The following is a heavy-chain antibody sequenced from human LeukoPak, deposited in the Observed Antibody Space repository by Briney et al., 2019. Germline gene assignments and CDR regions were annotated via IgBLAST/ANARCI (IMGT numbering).Heavy chain of an antibody. Sequence: SQTLSLTCTVSGGSISSGSYYWSWIRQPAGKGLEWIGRIYTSGSTNSNPSLKSRVTISVDTSKNQFSLKLSSVTAADTAVYYCARDWGYDGSTLDWGQGTLVTVSS. V-gene: IGHV4-61*02. D-gene: IGHD1-26*01. CDR3: ARDWGYDGSTLD. J-gene: IGHJ4*02. CDR2: IYTSGST. CDR1: GGSISSGSYY.